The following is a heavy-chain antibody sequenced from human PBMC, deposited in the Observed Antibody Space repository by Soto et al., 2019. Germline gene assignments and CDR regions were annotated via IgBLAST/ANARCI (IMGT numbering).Heavy chain of an antibody. CDR1: GFTFSSYW. Sequence: GGSLRLSCAASGFTFSSYWMSWVRQAPGKGLEWVANIKQDGSEKYYVDSVKGRFTISRDNAKNSLYLQMNSLRAEDTAVYYCARDVRGYCSSTSCPPFRDYYYYYYMDVWGKGTTVTVSS. CDR3: ARDVRGYCSSTSCPPFRDYYYYYYMDV. CDR2: IKQDGSEK. V-gene: IGHV3-7*01. J-gene: IGHJ6*03. D-gene: IGHD2-2*03.